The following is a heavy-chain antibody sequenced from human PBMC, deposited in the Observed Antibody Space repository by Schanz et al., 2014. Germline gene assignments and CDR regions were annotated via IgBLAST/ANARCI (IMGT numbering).Heavy chain of an antibody. D-gene: IGHD3-10*01. CDR2: IATSSSTR. V-gene: IGHV3-48*01. J-gene: IGHJ1*01. CDR3: ASGVHVSSLQKGLQF. Sequence: EVRLVESGGGLVQPGGSLRLSCEAFGFDFNSYSMNWVRQVPGKGLEWLSYIATSSSTRHYADSVKGRVTISRDNAKNSVSLQMRRLRVEDTAVYYCASGVHVSSLQKGLQFWGRGTLVIVSS. CDR1: GFDFNSYS.